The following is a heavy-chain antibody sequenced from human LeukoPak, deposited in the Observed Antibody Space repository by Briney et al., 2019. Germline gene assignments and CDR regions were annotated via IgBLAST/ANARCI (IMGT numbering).Heavy chain of an antibody. V-gene: IGHV3-15*01. Sequence: GRSLRLSCAASGFTFSNAWMSWVRQAPGKGLEWVGRIKSKTDGGTTDYAAPVKGRFTISRDDSKNTLYLQMNSLKTEDTAVYYCTTDRGPPSPVDYWGQGTLVTVSS. D-gene: IGHD6-25*01. CDR2: IKSKTDGGTT. CDR3: TTDRGPPSPVDY. J-gene: IGHJ4*02. CDR1: GFTFSNAW.